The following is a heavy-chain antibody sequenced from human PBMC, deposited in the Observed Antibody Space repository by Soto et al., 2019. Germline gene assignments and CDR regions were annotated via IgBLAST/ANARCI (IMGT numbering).Heavy chain of an antibody. V-gene: IGHV1-18*01. CDR3: AREMVRGVGSDY. CDR2: ISTYNGNT. Sequence: ASVKVSSKASGYTFTSYGISWVRQAPGQGLEWMGWISTYNGNTEYAQKLQGRVTMTTDTSTSTAYMELRSLRSDDTAVFYCAREMVRGVGSDYWGQGTLVTVSS. CDR1: GYTFTSYG. D-gene: IGHD3-10*01. J-gene: IGHJ4*02.